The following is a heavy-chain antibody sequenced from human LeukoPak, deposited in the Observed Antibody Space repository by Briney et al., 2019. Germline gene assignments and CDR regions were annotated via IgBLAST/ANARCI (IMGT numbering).Heavy chain of an antibody. CDR2: IKQDGSEK. J-gene: IGHJ6*02. Sequence: GGSLRLSCAAYGFTFSSYWMSWVRQAPGKGLEWVANIKQDGSEKYYVDSVKGRFTISRDNAKNSLYLQMNSLRAEDTAVYYCARDLVRGASYGMDVWGQGTTVTVSS. CDR3: ARDLVRGASYGMDV. CDR1: GFTFSSYW. V-gene: IGHV3-7*01. D-gene: IGHD3-10*01.